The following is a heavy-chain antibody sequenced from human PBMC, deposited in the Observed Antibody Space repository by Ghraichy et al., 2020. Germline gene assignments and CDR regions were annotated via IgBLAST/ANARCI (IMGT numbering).Heavy chain of an antibody. V-gene: IGHV1-69*04. D-gene: IGHD5-24*01. Sequence: SVKVSCKASGGTFSSYAISWVRQAPGQGLEWMGRIIPILGIANYAQKFQGRVTITADKSTSTAYMELSSLRSEDTAVYYCARDKPEEMATIIDGRGTFDYWGQGTLVTVSS. CDR2: IIPILGIA. CDR1: GGTFSSYA. CDR3: ARDKPEEMATIIDGRGTFDY. J-gene: IGHJ4*02.